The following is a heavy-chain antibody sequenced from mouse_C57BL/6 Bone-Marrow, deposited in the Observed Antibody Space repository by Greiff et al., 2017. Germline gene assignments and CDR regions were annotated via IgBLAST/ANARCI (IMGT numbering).Heavy chain of an antibody. CDR3: ARSSFYYGSSYGAMDY. Sequence: VKLMESGPELVKPGASVKISCKASGYTFTDYYINWVKQRPGQGLEWIGWIFPGSGSTYYNEKFKGKATLTVDKSSSTAYMLLSSLTSEDSAVYFWARSSFYYGSSYGAMDYWGQGTSVTVSS. J-gene: IGHJ4*01. D-gene: IGHD1-1*01. CDR2: IFPGSGST. V-gene: IGHV1-75*01. CDR1: GYTFTDYY.